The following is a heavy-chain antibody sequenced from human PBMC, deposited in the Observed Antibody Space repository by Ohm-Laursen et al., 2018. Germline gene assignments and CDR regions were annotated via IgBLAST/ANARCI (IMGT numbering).Heavy chain of an antibody. D-gene: IGHD2-2*01. CDR1: GFTFSSYA. V-gene: IGHV3-23*01. CDR3: AAPGYCSSTSCY. CDR2: VSGTGDNT. Sequence: SLRLSCAASGFTFSSYAMSWVRQAPGKGLEWVSAVSGTGDNTYYANSVKGRFTISRDNSKNTLYLQMNSLRVEDTALYYCAAPGYCSSTSCYWGQGTLVTVSS. J-gene: IGHJ4*02.